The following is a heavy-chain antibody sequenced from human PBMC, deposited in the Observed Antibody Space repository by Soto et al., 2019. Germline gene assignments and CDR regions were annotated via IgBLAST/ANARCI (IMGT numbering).Heavy chain of an antibody. J-gene: IGHJ5*02. Sequence: ASVKVSCKGSGYHFTSYDINWVRQATGQGLEWKGCMNPNSGNTGYAQKFQGRVTMTRNTYISTAYMELSSLRSEDTAVYYCARAKSMYYDFWSGDYPNWFDPWGQGTLVTVSS. V-gene: IGHV1-8*01. D-gene: IGHD3-3*01. CDR2: MNPNSGNT. CDR1: GYHFTSYD. CDR3: ARAKSMYYDFWSGDYPNWFDP.